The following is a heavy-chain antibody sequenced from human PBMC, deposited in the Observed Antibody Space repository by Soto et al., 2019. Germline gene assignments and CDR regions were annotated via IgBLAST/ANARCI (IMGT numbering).Heavy chain of an antibody. Sequence: GGSLRLSCAASGFTFSDYWMTWVRQAPGKGLEGVANISPHGSEEYYVDSVKGRFTISRDNAKNSVFLQMNSLRGGDTALYYCTRDVNHDNGPWGQETQVNVSS. J-gene: IGHJ5*02. D-gene: IGHD2-8*01. CDR2: ISPHGSEE. V-gene: IGHV3-7*04. CDR1: GFTFSDYW. CDR3: TRDVNHDNGP.